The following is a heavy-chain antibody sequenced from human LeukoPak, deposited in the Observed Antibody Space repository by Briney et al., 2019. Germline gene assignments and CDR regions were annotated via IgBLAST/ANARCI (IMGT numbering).Heavy chain of an antibody. CDR3: AREDRLLWFGDRYYFDY. CDR2: IYYSGST. CDR1: GGSISSSSYY. Sequence: SETLSLTCTVSGGSISSSSYYWGWIRQPPGKGLEWIGSIYYSGSTYYNPSLKSRVTISVDTSKNQFSLKLSSVTAADTAVYYCAREDRLLWFGDRYYFDYWGQGTLVTVSS. V-gene: IGHV4-39*07. D-gene: IGHD3-10*01. J-gene: IGHJ4*02.